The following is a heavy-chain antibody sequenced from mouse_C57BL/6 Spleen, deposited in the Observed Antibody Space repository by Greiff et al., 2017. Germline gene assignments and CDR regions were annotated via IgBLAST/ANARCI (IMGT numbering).Heavy chain of an antibody. CDR1: GYTFTDYY. CDR2: INPNNGGT. CDR3: ARAYYDYDEGLAY. J-gene: IGHJ3*01. V-gene: IGHV1-26*01. D-gene: IGHD2-4*01. Sequence: EVQLQQSGPELVKPGASVKISCKASGYTFTDYYMNWVKQSHGKSLEWIGDINPNNGGTSYNQKFKGKATLTVDKSSSTAYMELRSLTSEDSAVYYCARAYYDYDEGLAYWGQGTLVTVSA.